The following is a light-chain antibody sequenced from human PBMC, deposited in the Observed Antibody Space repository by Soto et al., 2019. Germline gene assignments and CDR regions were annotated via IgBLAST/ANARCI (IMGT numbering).Light chain of an antibody. CDR3: SSYTTSSTYV. Sequence: QSALTQPASMSGSPGQSITISCTGTSSDVGDSNYVSWYQQHPGKVPKLMIYEVTYRPSGVSNRFSGSKSGNTASLTISGLQAEDEADYYCSSYTTSSTYVVGTGTKLTVL. V-gene: IGLV2-14*01. J-gene: IGLJ1*01. CDR2: EVT. CDR1: SSDVGDSNY.